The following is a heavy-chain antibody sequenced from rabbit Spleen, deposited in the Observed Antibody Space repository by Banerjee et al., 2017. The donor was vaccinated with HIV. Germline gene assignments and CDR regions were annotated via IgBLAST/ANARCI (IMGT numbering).Heavy chain of an antibody. CDR3: ARDAGTSFSTYGMDL. Sequence: QSLEESGGGLVEPGASLTLPCKASGFSFNSGYDMCWVRQAPGKRLEWSACIYAGSSDSTYSATWAKGRFTLSKTSSPTATLQMTSITAADTATYFCARDAGTSFSTYGMDLWGPGTLVTVS. CDR1: GFSFNSGYD. D-gene: IGHD8-1*01. J-gene: IGHJ6*01. V-gene: IGHV1S40*01. CDR2: IYAGSSDST.